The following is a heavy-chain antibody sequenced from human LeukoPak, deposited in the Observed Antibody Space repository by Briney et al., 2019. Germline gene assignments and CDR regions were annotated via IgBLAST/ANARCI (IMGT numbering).Heavy chain of an antibody. Sequence: ASVKVSCKASGGTFSSYAISWVRQAPGQGLEWMGGIIPIFGTANHAQKFQGRVTITTDESTSTAYMELSSLRSEDTAVYYCARTSVAGFHFDYWGQGTLVTVSS. CDR2: IIPIFGTA. V-gene: IGHV1-69*05. J-gene: IGHJ4*02. CDR3: ARTSVAGFHFDY. CDR1: GGTFSSYA. D-gene: IGHD6-19*01.